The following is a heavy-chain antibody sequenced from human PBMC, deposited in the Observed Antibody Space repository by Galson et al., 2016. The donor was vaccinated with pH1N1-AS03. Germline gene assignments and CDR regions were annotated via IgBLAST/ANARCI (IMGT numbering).Heavy chain of an antibody. V-gene: IGHV4-34*01. J-gene: IGHJ4*02. D-gene: IGHD3-9*01. CDR3: ARIHPELPDI. CDR1: GGSFSDYF. Sequence: ETLSLTCAVYGGSFSDYFWAWIRQPPGMGLEWIGDINHIGGANYNPSLKSRVTLSADRSKNQFSLKLYSVTAADTAVYYCARIHPELPDIWGQGALVTVSS. CDR2: INHIGGA.